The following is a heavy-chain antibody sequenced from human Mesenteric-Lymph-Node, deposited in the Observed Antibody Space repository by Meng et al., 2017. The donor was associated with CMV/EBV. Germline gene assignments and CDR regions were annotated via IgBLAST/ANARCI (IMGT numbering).Heavy chain of an antibody. CDR3: ARKHAPSGYARNWFDP. Sequence: SIITGGSFRRWIRLHPGKGLDYIGNIYDSGSTYYHPSLKSRVTISVDTSKNQFSLKLSSVTAADTAVYYCARKHAPSGYARNWFDPWGQGTLVTVSS. J-gene: IGHJ5*02. D-gene: IGHD5-12*01. CDR1: SIITGGSF. CDR2: IYDSGST. V-gene: IGHV4-31*02.